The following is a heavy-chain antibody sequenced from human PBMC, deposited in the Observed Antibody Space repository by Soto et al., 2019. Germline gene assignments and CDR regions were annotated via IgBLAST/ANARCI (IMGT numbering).Heavy chain of an antibody. J-gene: IGHJ3*02. V-gene: IGHV3-20*01. CDR1: GFTFSNAW. CDR3: AREGFGGWAAFDI. CDR2: INWNGGST. Sequence: RPGGSLRLACAASGFTFSNAWINWVRQAPGKGLEWVSGINWNGGSTGYADSVKGRFTISRDNAKNSLYLQMNSLRAEDTALYHCAREGFGGWAAFDIWGQRTMVTVSS. D-gene: IGHD1-26*01.